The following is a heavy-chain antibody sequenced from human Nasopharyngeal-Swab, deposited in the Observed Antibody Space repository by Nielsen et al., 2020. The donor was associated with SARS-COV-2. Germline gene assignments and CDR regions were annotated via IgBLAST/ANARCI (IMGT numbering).Heavy chain of an antibody. D-gene: IGHD4-17*01. Sequence: GESLKISCAASGFTFSSYALHWVRQAPGKGLEWVAVISYDGSNKYYADSVKGRFTISRDNSKNTLYLQMNSLRDEDTAVYYCAREHDYGDPTSYGMDVWGQGTTVTVSS. CDR3: AREHDYGDPTSYGMDV. CDR1: GFTFSSYA. CDR2: ISYDGSNK. V-gene: IGHV3-30*04. J-gene: IGHJ6*02.